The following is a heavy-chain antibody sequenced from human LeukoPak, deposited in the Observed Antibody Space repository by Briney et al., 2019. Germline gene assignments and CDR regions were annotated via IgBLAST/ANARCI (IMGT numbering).Heavy chain of an antibody. CDR1: GFTFSSYA. Sequence: GGSLRLSCAASGFTFSSYAMSWVRQAPGKGLEWVSAISGSGGSTYYADSVKGRFTISRDNSKNTLYLRMNSLRAEDTAVYYCAKRSAAVTHFDYWGQGTLVTVSS. J-gene: IGHJ4*02. D-gene: IGHD4-17*01. V-gene: IGHV3-23*01. CDR2: ISGSGGST. CDR3: AKRSAAVTHFDY.